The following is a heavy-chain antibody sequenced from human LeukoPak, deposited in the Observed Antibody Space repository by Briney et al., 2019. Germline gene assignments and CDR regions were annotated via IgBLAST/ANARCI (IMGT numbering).Heavy chain of an antibody. CDR3: AREGGSNLLSSDTFDV. Sequence: GGSLRLSCAASGFTFSNCEMSWVRQAPGKGLEWVSYISSSGSTVYYADSVKGRFTISRDNAKNSLFLQMNSLRAEDAAVYYCAREGGSNLLSSDTFDVWGQGTMVTVSS. CDR2: ISSSGSTV. J-gene: IGHJ3*01. CDR1: GFTFSNCE. V-gene: IGHV3-48*03. D-gene: IGHD2-15*01.